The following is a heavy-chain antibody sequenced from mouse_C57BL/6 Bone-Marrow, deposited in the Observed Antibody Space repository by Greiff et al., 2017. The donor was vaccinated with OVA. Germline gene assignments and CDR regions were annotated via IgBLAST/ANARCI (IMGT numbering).Heavy chain of an antibody. Sequence: VQLQQPGAELVMPGASVKLSCKASGYTFTSYWMHWVKQRPGQGLEWIGDIDPSDSYTNYNQKFKGKSTLTVDNSSSTDYMQLSSLTSENSAVYYCARKNYDNGWCYDDWGTGTTVTVSS. V-gene: IGHV1-69*01. CDR2: IDPSDSYT. D-gene: IGHD2-4*01. CDR3: ARKNYDNGWCYDD. J-gene: IGHJ1*03. CDR1: GYTFTSYW.